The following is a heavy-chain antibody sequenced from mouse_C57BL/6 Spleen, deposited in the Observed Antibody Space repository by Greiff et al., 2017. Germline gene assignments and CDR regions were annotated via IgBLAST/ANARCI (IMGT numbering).Heavy chain of an antibody. CDR3: ARCDGYDEGFAY. Sequence: QVQLQQPGAELVRPGSSVKLSCKASGYTFTSYWMHWVKQRPIQGLEWIGNIDPSDSETHYNQQFKDKDTLTVDKSSSTAYMQLSSLTSEDSAVNYCARCDGYDEGFAYWGQVTLVTVSA. D-gene: IGHD2-2*01. CDR1: GYTFTSYW. V-gene: IGHV1-52*01. J-gene: IGHJ3*01. CDR2: IDPSDSET.